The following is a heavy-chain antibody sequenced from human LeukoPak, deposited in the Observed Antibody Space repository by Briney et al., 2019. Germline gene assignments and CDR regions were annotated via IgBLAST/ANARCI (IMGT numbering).Heavy chain of an antibody. D-gene: IGHD3-10*01. CDR3: ARSMVRGVIIFGVVSSPFDY. J-gene: IGHJ4*02. V-gene: IGHV4-34*01. CDR2: INHSGST. Sequence: SETLSLTCAVYGGSFSGYYWSWIRQPPGKGLEWIGEINHSGSTNYNPSLKSRVPISVDTSKNQFSLKLSSVTAADTAVYYCARSMVRGVIIFGVVSSPFDYWGQGTLVTVSS. CDR1: GGSFSGYY.